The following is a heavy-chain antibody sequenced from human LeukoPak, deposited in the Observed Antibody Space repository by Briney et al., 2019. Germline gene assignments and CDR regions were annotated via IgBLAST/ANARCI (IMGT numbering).Heavy chain of an antibody. J-gene: IGHJ4*02. V-gene: IGHV3-7*01. CDR2: IKQDGSEE. CDR1: GFTFSNYW. Sequence: GGSLRLSCVASGFTFSNYWMSWVRQAPGKGLEWVANIKQDGSEEYYMDSVKGRFTISRDNAKNSLHLQMNSLRAEDTAVYYCARVMITFGGVIVEENYFDYWGQGTLVTVSS. CDR3: ARVMITFGGVIVEENYFDY. D-gene: IGHD3-16*02.